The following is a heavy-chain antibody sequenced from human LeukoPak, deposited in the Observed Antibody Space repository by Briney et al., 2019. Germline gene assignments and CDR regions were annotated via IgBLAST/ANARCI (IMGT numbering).Heavy chain of an antibody. CDR2: INKDGSAK. J-gene: IGHJ4*02. V-gene: IGHV3-7*01. CDR1: GFTFSTLW. Sequence: GGSLRLSCAASGFTFSTLWMSWVRQAPGKGLEWVANINKDGSAKYYVGSMKGRFTVSRDNAKNSLYLQMDSLRAEDTAVYYCARGGTFVSDYWGQGTLVTVSS. CDR3: ARGGTFVSDY. D-gene: IGHD2-15*01.